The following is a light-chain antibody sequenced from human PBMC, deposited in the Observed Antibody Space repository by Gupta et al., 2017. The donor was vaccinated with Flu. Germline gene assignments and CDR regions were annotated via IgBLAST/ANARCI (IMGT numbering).Light chain of an antibody. CDR1: SLRSYY. J-gene: IGLJ1*01. CDR3: NSRDSSGNQRV. V-gene: IGLV3-19*01. Sequence: SSELTQDPSVSVALGQTVRITCQGDSLRSYYAGWYQQKPGQAPILVIHGKNNRPSGIPDLFSGSSSGNTASLTITGAQAEDEADYYCNSRDSSGNQRVFGTGTKVTVL. CDR2: GKN.